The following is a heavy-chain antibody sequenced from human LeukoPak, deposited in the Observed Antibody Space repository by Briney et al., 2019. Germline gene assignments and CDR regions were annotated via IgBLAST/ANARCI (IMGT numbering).Heavy chain of an antibody. Sequence: SETLSLTCAVYGGSFSGYYWSWLRQPPGKGLEWIGEINHSGSTNYNPSLTSRVTISVDTSKNQFSLKLSSVTAADTAVYYCARKGYSSPFDYWGQGTLVTVSS. CDR3: ARKGYSSPFDY. CDR1: GGSFSGYY. CDR2: INHSGST. J-gene: IGHJ4*02. D-gene: IGHD6-13*01. V-gene: IGHV4-34*01.